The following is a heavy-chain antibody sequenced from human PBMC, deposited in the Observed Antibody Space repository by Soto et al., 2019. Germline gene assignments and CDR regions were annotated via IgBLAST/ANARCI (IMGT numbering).Heavy chain of an antibody. CDR2: IYYSGST. J-gene: IGHJ4*02. V-gene: IGHV4-59*01. Sequence: PSETLSLTCTVSGGSISSYYWSWIRQPPGKGLEWIGYIYYSGSTNYNPSLKSRVTISVDMSKNQFSLKLSSVTAADTAVYYCARAPPSGWVDYWGQGTLVTVSS. CDR3: ARAPPSGWVDY. CDR1: GGSISSYY. D-gene: IGHD6-19*01.